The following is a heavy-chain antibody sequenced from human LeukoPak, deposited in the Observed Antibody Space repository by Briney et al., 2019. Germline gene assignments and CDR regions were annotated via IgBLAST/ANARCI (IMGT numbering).Heavy chain of an antibody. J-gene: IGHJ6*03. Sequence: PSQTLSLTCTVSGGSISSGGYYWSWIRQHPGKGLEWSGYIYYSGSTYYNPSLKSRVTISVDTSKNQFSLKLSSVTAADTAVYYCARRAYDSSGYPSPPPYYVDVWGKGTTVTVSS. CDR3: ARRAYDSSGYPSPPPYYVDV. CDR1: GGSISSGGYY. V-gene: IGHV4-31*03. CDR2: IYYSGST. D-gene: IGHD3-22*01.